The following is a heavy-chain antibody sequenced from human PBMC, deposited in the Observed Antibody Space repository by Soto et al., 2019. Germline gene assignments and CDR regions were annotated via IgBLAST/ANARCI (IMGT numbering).Heavy chain of an antibody. V-gene: IGHV1-69*13. CDR1: GGTFSSYA. CDR3: ASRWGYYDSSGRYGMDV. J-gene: IGHJ6*02. Sequence: EASVKVSCKASGGTFSSYAISWVRQAPGQGLEWMGGIIPIFGTANYAQKFQGRVTITADESTSTAYMELSSLRSEDTAVYYCASRWGYYDSSGRYGMDVWGQGTTVTVSS. CDR2: IIPIFGTA. D-gene: IGHD3-22*01.